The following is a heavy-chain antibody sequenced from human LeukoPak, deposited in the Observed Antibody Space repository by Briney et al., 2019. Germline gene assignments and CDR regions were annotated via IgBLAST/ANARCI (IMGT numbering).Heavy chain of an antibody. CDR2: ISYDGSNK. CDR3: ASPYSGSYYYEEEADWYFDL. D-gene: IGHD1-26*01. V-gene: IGHV3-30*04. Sequence: GGSLRLSCAASGFTFSNYAMHWVRQAPGKGLEWVAVISYDGSNKYYADSVKGRFTISRDNSKNTLYLQMNSLRPEDTAVYYCASPYSGSYYYEEEADWYFDLWGRGTLVTVSS. J-gene: IGHJ2*01. CDR1: GFTFSNYA.